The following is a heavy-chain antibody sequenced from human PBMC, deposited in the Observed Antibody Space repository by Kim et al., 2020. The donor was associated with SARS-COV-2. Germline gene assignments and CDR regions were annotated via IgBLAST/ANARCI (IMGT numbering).Heavy chain of an antibody. J-gene: IGHJ3*02. CDR2: ISDNGIRT. Sequence: GGSLRLSCAASGFTFSNYAMSWVRQAPGRGLEWVSAISDNGIRTDYADAVRGRFTISRDNSKDTLYLQMNSLRAEDTAVYYCATMGLRGFDIWGQGAMVTVSS. D-gene: IGHD2-15*01. V-gene: IGHV3-23*01. CDR1: GFTFSNYA. CDR3: ATMGLRGFDI.